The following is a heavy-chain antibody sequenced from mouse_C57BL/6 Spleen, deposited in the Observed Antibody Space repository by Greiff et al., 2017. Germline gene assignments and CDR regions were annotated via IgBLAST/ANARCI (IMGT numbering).Heavy chain of an antibody. CDR3: TRGGYFDY. J-gene: IGHJ2*01. CDR1: GYTFTDYE. CDR2: IDPETGGT. Sequence: VQLQESGAELVRPGASVTLSCKASGYTFTDYEMHWVKQTPVHGLEWIGAIDPETGGTAYNQKFKGKAILTADKSSSTAYMELRSLTSEDAAVYYCTRGGYFDYWGQGTTLTVSS. V-gene: IGHV1-15*01.